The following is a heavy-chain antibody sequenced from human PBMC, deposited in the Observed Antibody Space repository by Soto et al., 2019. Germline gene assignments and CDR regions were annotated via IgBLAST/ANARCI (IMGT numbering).Heavy chain of an antibody. CDR2: IWYDGGNK. CDR3: ARDFYRDAAPTFFDI. CDR1: GFTFSTYG. J-gene: IGHJ3*02. V-gene: IGHV3-33*01. D-gene: IGHD4-17*01. Sequence: QVQLVESGGGVVQPGRSLRLSCAASGFTFSTYGMHWVRQAPGKGLEWVAVIWYDGGNKYYTDSVKGRFIISRDNSKNTLYLQMNSLRAEDTALYYCARDFYRDAAPTFFDIWGQGTMVTVSS.